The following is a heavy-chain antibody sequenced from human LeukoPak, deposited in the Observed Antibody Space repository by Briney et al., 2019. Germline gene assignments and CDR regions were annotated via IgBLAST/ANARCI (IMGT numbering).Heavy chain of an antibody. CDR3: AKYYYDSSGYYYSNRPIDY. CDR2: VGGRGTNT. CDR1: GFTFSDYA. V-gene: IGHV3-23*01. Sequence: GGSLRLSCAGSGFTFSDYAMIWVRQVPGKGLEWVSAVGGRGTNTFYADSVKGRFTISRDNSKNTLYLQMNSLRAEDTAVYYCAKYYYDSSGYYYSNRPIDYWGQGTLVTVSS. J-gene: IGHJ4*02. D-gene: IGHD3-22*01.